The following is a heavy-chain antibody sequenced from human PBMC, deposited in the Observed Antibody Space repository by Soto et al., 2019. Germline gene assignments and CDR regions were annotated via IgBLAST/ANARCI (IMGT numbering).Heavy chain of an antibody. J-gene: IGHJ4*02. Sequence: GSGPTLVNPTQTLTLTCTFSGFSLSSSGVGVGWIRQSPGKALEWLALIYWDDDQRYSPSLKSRLTITKDTSKNQVVLTMTNMDPVDTATYYCARQPLEVVVIKIPGVFDDWGQGTLVTVSS. D-gene: IGHD3-22*01. CDR3: ARQPLEVVVIKIPGVFDD. V-gene: IGHV2-5*02. CDR1: GFSLSSSGVG. CDR2: IYWDDDQ.